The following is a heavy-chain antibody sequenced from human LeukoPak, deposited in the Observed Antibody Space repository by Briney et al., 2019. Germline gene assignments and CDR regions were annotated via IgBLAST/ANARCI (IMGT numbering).Heavy chain of an antibody. J-gene: IGHJ4*02. Sequence: GGSLRLSCAASGLTLNTYRMTWVRQAPGKGLEWVANINRDGSEKNYVDSVRGRFTISRDNTKNSLYLQMNSLTVEDTAVYYCGRGPGYRSDYWGQGTLVTVSS. CDR3: GRGPGYRSDY. CDR1: GLTLNTYR. CDR2: INRDGSEK. V-gene: IGHV3-7*05. D-gene: IGHD5-12*01.